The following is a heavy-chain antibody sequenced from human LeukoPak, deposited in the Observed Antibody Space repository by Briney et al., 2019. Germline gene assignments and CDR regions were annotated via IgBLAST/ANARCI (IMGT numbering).Heavy chain of an antibody. V-gene: IGHV4-59*01. Sequence: SETLSLTCTVSGGSISSYYWSWIRQPPGKGLEWIGYIYYSGSTNYNPSLKSRVTISVDTSKNQFSLKLSSVTAADTAAYYCARGVGYCTNGVCFYYYYYYMDVWGKGTTVTVSS. CDR1: GGSISSYY. D-gene: IGHD2-8*01. CDR2: IYYSGST. J-gene: IGHJ6*03. CDR3: ARGVGYCTNGVCFYYYYYYMDV.